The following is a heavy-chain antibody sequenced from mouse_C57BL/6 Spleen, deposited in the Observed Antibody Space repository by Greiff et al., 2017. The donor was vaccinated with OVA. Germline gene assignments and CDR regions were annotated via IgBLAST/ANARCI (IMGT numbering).Heavy chain of an antibody. D-gene: IGHD1-1*01. Sequence: VQLQESGAELVKPGASVKMSCKASGYTFTSYWITRVKQRPGQGLEWIGDIYPGSGSTNYNEKFKSKATLTVDTSSSTAYMQLSSLTSEDSAVYYCALLLREDYAMDYWGQGTSVTVSS. V-gene: IGHV1-55*01. CDR1: GYTFTSYW. CDR2: IYPGSGST. CDR3: ALLLREDYAMDY. J-gene: IGHJ4*01.